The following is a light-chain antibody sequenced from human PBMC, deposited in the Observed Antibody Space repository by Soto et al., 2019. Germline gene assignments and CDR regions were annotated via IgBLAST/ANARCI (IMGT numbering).Light chain of an antibody. CDR3: CSSAPESTYV. CDR1: SSDVGAYNS. Sequence: QSALAQPAPVSGSPGQSITISCTGTSSDVGAYNSVSWYQQHPHKAPQVIIYKGTQRPSGVSNRFSGSTSGNAASLTISGLQADDEADYFCCSSAPESTYVFGSGTQLTVL. J-gene: IGLJ1*01. CDR2: KGT. V-gene: IGLV2-23*01.